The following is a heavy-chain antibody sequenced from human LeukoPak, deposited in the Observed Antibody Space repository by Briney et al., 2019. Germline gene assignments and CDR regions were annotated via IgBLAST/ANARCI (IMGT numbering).Heavy chain of an antibody. J-gene: IGHJ5*02. V-gene: IGHV3-53*01. Sequence: GGSLRLSCAASGFTVSGNYMNWVRQAPGKGLEWVSIIYPNGYTYYADSVKGRFTISRDNSKNTLYLQMKSLRAEDTALYFCARDNSPSDGYILFDDWGQGTLVTVSS. CDR3: ARDNSPSDGYILFDD. CDR1: GFTVSGNY. D-gene: IGHD5-24*01. CDR2: IYPNGYT.